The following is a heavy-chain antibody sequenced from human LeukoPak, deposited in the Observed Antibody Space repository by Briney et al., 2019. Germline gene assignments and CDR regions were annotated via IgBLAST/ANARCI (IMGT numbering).Heavy chain of an antibody. CDR2: IRYDGSNK. J-gene: IGHJ4*02. Sequence: GGSLRLSCAASGFTFSRYGMSWVRQAPGKGLEWVAFIRYDGSNKYCADSVKGRFTISRDNSKNTLYLQMNSLRAEDTAVYYCAKDSSTSCHDWGQGTLVTVSS. CDR3: AKDSSTSCHD. V-gene: IGHV3-30*02. CDR1: GFTFSRYG. D-gene: IGHD2-2*01.